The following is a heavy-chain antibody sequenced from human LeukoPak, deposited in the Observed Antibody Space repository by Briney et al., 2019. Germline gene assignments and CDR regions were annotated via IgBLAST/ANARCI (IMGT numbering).Heavy chain of an antibody. CDR1: GYTFTSYD. Sequence: ASVKVSCMASGYTFTSYDIIWVRQATGQGLEWMGWMNPNSGNTGYAQKFQGRVAMTRDTSMNTAYMELSSLTSEDTAVYYCARRQPMAAAGTVYKWFDPWGQVTLVTVSS. J-gene: IGHJ5*02. CDR2: MNPNSGNT. V-gene: IGHV1-8*01. CDR3: ARRQPMAAAGTVYKWFDP. D-gene: IGHD6-13*01.